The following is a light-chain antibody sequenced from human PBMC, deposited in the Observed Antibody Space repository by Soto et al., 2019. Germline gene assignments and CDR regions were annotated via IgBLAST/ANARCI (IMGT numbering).Light chain of an antibody. J-gene: IGLJ1*01. CDR1: SSDIGTYNL. CDR2: EVN. Sequence: QSVLTQPASVSGSPGQSITISCTGTSSDIGTYNLVSWYQQHPGKAPKLMIYEVNKRPSGVSDRFSGSKSGNTSSLTISWLQTEDEADYYCASYTTSSTYVFGTGTKVTVL. V-gene: IGLV2-14*02. CDR3: ASYTTSSTYV.